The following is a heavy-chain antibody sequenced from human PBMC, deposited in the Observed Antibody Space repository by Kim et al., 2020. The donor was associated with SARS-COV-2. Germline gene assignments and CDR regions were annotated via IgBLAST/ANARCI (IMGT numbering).Heavy chain of an antibody. D-gene: IGHD3-22*01. Sequence: HSVNGRFTPPRDNAQNTLYLQMNSRRTEDTAVYYCARSHSSGYSSYFDYWGQGTLVTVSS. CDR3: ARSHSSGYSSYFDY. V-gene: IGHV3-30*01. J-gene: IGHJ4*02.